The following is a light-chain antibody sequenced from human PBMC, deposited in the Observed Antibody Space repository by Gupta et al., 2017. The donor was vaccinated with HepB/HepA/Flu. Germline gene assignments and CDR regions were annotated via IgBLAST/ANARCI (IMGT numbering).Light chain of an antibody. V-gene: IGLV4-69*01. Sequence: QLVLTQSPSASASLGATVKLTCTLSSGHSSYAIAWHPQQPERGPRYWMKLNSDGSHSKGDGLPDRCSGSRSGAERYLTIASPESEDEADYFWQIGGTGGVFGGGTKLTVL. J-gene: IGLJ3*02. CDR1: SGHSSYA. CDR3: QIGGTGGV. CDR2: LNSDGSH.